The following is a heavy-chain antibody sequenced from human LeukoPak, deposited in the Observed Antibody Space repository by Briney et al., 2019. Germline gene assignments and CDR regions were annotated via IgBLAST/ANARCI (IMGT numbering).Heavy chain of an antibody. CDR3: ARDQYYYDNNVYSPFDY. D-gene: IGHD3-22*01. V-gene: IGHV4-38-2*02. CDR2: IYHSGST. CDR1: GYSINIGYY. J-gene: IGHJ4*02. Sequence: SETLSLTCTVSGYSINIGYYWGWIRQPPGKGLEWIGNIYHSGSTYYNPSLKSRITMSVDTSKNQFSLKLSSVTAADTAVYYCARDQYYYDNNVYSPFDYWGQGTLVTVSS.